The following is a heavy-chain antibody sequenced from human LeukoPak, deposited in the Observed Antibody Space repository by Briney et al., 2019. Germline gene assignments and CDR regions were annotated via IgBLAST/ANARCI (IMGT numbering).Heavy chain of an antibody. J-gene: IGHJ4*02. CDR2: INHSGST. V-gene: IGHV4-34*01. Sequence: KPSXTLSLTCAVYGGSFSGYYWSWIRQPPGKGLEWIGEINHSGSTNYNPSLKSRVTISVDTSKNQFSLKLSSVTAADTAVYYCARRRVTIFGVVIRPYFDYWGQGTLVTVSS. D-gene: IGHD3-3*01. CDR3: ARRRVTIFGVVIRPYFDY. CDR1: GGSFSGYY.